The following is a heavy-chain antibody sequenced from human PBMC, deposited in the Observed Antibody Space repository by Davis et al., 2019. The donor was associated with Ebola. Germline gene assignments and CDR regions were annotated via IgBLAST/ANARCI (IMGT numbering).Heavy chain of an antibody. CDR2: ISWNGGSI. J-gene: IGHJ4*02. Sequence: SLKISCAASGFTVSSNYMSWVRQAPGKGLEWVSGISWNGGSIGYVDSVRGRFTISRDNAKNSLYLEMSGLRPEDSAVYYCAKDSSVGFDYFDHWGQGTLVTVSA. V-gene: IGHV3-9*01. CDR1: GFTVSSNY. CDR3: AKDSSVGFDYFDH. D-gene: IGHD1-26*01.